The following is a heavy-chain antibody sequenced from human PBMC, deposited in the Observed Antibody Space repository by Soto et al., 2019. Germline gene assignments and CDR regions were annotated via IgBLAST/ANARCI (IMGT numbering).Heavy chain of an antibody. V-gene: IGHV4-59*01. CDR2: IYDSGST. CDR1: GDSISSFY. Sequence: NPSETLSLTCTVSGDSISSFYWSWIRQAPGKGLEWIAYIYDSGSTNYNPSLKSRVTISLDTSKNQFSLKLTSVTAADTAIYYCARDFWAAGTGAFDVWGQGTMVTVSS. J-gene: IGHJ3*01. CDR3: ARDFWAAGTGAFDV. D-gene: IGHD6-19*01.